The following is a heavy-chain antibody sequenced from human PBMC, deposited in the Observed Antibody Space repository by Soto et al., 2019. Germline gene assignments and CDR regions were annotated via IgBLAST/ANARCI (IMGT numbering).Heavy chain of an antibody. J-gene: IGHJ1*01. D-gene: IGHD1-26*01. CDR2: IIPVFGTA. V-gene: IGHV1-69*01. Sequence: QVQLVQSGAEVKKPGSSVKVSCTASGGVFRNYAINWVRQAPGQGLEWMGGIIPVFGTADYPQKFQGRVTITADESTTTAYMELTSLKTEDTAVYFCASGRWGSYACDSGGQGTVVTVAS. CDR3: ASGRWGSYACDS. CDR1: GGVFRNYA.